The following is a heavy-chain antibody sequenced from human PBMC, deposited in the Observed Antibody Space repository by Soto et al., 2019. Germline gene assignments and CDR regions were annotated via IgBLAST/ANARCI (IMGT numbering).Heavy chain of an antibody. CDR1: GFTFSSYA. V-gene: IGHV3-23*01. CDR2: ISGSGGST. D-gene: IGHD4-17*01. CDR3: AKVLEPTTVTTWPYYMDV. Sequence: PGGSLRLSCAASGFTFSSYAMSWVRQAPGKGLEWVSAISGSGGSTYYADSVKGRFTISRDNSKNTLYLQMNSLRAEDTAVYYCAKVLEPTTVTTWPYYMDVWGKGTTVTVSS. J-gene: IGHJ6*03.